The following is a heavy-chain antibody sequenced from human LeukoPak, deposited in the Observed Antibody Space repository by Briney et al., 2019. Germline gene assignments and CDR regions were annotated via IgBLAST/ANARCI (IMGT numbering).Heavy chain of an antibody. CDR3: AKGRQWLVPDGMDV. CDR1: GFTFDDYA. J-gene: IGHJ6*02. Sequence: PGGSLRLSCAASGFTFDDYAMHWVRQAPGKGLKWVSGISWNSGSIGYADSVKGRFTISRDNAKNSLYLQMNSLRAEDTALYYCAKGRQWLVPDGMDVWGQGTTVTVSS. D-gene: IGHD6-19*01. CDR2: ISWNSGSI. V-gene: IGHV3-9*01.